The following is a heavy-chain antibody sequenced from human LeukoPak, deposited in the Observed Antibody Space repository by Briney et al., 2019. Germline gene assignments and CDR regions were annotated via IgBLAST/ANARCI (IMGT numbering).Heavy chain of an antibody. CDR2: IYHSGST. Sequence: SGTLSLTCAVSGGSISSSNWWSWVRQPPGKGLEWIGEIYHSGSTNYNPSLKSRVTISVDTSKNHFSLKLSSVTAADTAVYYCARDGYYDSSGYSQSTDAFDIWGQGTMVTVSS. CDR3: ARDGYYDSSGYSQSTDAFDI. D-gene: IGHD3-22*01. V-gene: IGHV4-4*02. CDR1: GGSISSSNW. J-gene: IGHJ3*02.